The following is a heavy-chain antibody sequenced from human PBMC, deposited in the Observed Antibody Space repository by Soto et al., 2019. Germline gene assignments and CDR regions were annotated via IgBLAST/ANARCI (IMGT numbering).Heavy chain of an antibody. CDR1: GYSVSSSSAA. J-gene: IGHJ4*02. CDR3: ARDRGYSSGWYYFDY. Sequence: SHPLSLTCAISGYSVSSSSAAWNWIRQSPSRGLEWLGRTYYRSKWYNDYAVSVKSRITINPDTSKNQFSLQLNSVTPEDTAVYYCARDRGYSSGWYYFDYWGQGTLVTVSS. V-gene: IGHV6-1*01. D-gene: IGHD6-19*01. CDR2: TYYRSKWYN.